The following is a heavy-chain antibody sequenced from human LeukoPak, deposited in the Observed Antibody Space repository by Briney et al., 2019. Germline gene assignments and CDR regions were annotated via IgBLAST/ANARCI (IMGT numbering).Heavy chain of an antibody. D-gene: IGHD3-9*01. CDR2: ILYDGSKK. Sequence: GGSLRLSCAASGFTFTDYNMHWVRQTPGKGLQWVAAILYDGSKKYYADSVKGRFSVYRDNSDYTLYLQMNNLKTDDTALYSCANFDGDSQAFHIWGLGTMVTVSS. CDR3: ANFDGDSQAFHI. J-gene: IGHJ3*02. CDR1: GFTFTDYN. V-gene: IGHV3-30*18.